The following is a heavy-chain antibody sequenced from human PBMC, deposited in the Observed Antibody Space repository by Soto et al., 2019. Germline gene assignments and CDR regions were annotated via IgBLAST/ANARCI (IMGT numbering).Heavy chain of an antibody. D-gene: IGHD3-10*01. Sequence: GGSLRLSCAASGFTFSNYVMSWVRQAPGKGLEWVSSIASGGGNTFYADSVKGRFTISRDNSKNTLVLQMNRLRADDTAVYYCTKRGPYYFDYWGQGTLVTVSS. CDR2: IASGGGNT. CDR1: GFTFSNYV. J-gene: IGHJ4*02. CDR3: TKRGPYYFDY. V-gene: IGHV3-23*01.